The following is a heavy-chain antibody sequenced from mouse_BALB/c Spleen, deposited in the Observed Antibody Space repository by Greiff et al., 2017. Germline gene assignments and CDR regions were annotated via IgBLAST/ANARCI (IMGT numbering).Heavy chain of an antibody. CDR2: INPSTGYT. V-gene: IGHV1-7*01. D-gene: IGHD2-3*01. CDR3: ARCLGYLFYCDY. CDR1: GYTFTSYW. J-gene: IGHJ2*01. Sequence: QVQLQQSGAELAKPGASVKMSCKASGYTFTSYWMHWVKQRPGQGLEWIGYINPSTGYTEYNQKFKDKATLTADKSSSTDYMQLSSLTSEDSAVYDCARCLGYLFYCDYWGQGTTLPVSS.